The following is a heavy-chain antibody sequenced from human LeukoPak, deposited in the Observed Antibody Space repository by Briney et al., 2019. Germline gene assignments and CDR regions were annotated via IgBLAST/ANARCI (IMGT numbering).Heavy chain of an antibody. CDR3: ARGVDN. V-gene: IGHV3-30*03. Sequence: PGGSLRLSCAASGFTFSSYGMHWVRQAPGKGLEWVAVISYDGSNKYYADSVKGRFTISRDNSKNTLYLQMNSLRAEDTAVYYCARGVDNWGQGTLVTVSS. CDR1: GFTFSSYG. CDR2: ISYDGSNK. J-gene: IGHJ4*02.